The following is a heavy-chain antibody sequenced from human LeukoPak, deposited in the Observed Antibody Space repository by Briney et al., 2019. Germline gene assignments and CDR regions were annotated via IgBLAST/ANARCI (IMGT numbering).Heavy chain of an antibody. D-gene: IGHD3-9*01. Sequence: PSETLSLTCTVSGGSISSYYWGWIRQPPGKGLEWVGSFFFPGNTFYNPSLKSRVTISVDTSKNQFSLTLSSVTAADTAVYYCARRAPYYDILTPYYYYYMDVWGKGTTVTISS. J-gene: IGHJ6*03. CDR1: GGSISSYY. CDR2: FFFPGNT. V-gene: IGHV4-39*01. CDR3: ARRAPYYDILTPYYYYYMDV.